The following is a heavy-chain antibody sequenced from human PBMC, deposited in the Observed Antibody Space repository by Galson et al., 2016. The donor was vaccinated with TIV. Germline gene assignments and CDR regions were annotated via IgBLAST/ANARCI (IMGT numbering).Heavy chain of an antibody. CDR3: ARLVSRSWYADWFDP. D-gene: IGHD6-13*01. J-gene: IGHJ5*02. V-gene: IGHV1-8*01. Sequence: SVKVSCKASGYTFTNDHIHWVRQVSGQGPEWVGWRNPDNAKTGFAQKFQGRVAMTRNTSVSTVYMELSMLTSEDTAVYYCARLVSRSWYADWFDPWGQGTLVTVSS. CDR2: RNPDNAKT. CDR1: GYTFTNDH.